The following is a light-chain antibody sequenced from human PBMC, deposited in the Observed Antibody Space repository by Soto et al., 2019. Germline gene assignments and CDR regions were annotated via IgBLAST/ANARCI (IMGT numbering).Light chain of an antibody. V-gene: IGKV1-5*01. Sequence: GDRVTITCWASQSISSWLAWYQQKPGKAPKLLIYDASSLESGVPSRFSGSGSGTEFTLTISSLQPDDFATYYCQQYNSWTFGQGTKVDIK. CDR1: QSISSW. CDR2: DAS. CDR3: QQYNSWT. J-gene: IGKJ1*01.